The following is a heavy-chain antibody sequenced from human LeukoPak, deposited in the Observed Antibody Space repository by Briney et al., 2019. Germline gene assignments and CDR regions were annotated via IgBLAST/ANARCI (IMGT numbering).Heavy chain of an antibody. CDR3: ARDVVVTSSPDAFDT. D-gene: IGHD2-21*02. V-gene: IGHV4-31*11. Sequence: PSQTLSLTCAVSGDSVTSGGYYWTWIRHHPGKGLEWIGYISNSGTTSYNPSLKSRVSISVDTSDNQFSLRLTSVTAADTAVYYCARDVVVTSSPDAFDTWGQGTMVTVSS. CDR1: GDSVTSGGYY. CDR2: ISNSGTT. J-gene: IGHJ3*02.